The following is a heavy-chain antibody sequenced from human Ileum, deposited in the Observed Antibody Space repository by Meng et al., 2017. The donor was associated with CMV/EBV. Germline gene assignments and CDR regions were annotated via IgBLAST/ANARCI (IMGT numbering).Heavy chain of an antibody. CDR2: IIPILGIA. V-gene: IGHV1-69*02. J-gene: IGHJ6*01. Sequence: SVKVSCKASGGTFSSYTISWVRQAPGQWLEWMGRIIPILGIANYAQKFQGRVTITADKSTSTAYMELSSLRSEDTAVYYCARGRELDIGSVLKGATWYYFGMDVWGQGTMVNVSS. D-gene: IGHD5-12*01. CDR3: ARGRELDIGSVLKGATWYYFGMDV. CDR1: GGTFSSYT.